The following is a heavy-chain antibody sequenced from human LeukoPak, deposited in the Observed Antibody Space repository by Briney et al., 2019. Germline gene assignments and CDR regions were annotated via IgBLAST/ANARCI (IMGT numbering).Heavy chain of an antibody. CDR2: INHSGST. Sequence: SETLSLTCAVYGGSFSGYYWSWIRQPPGKGLEWIGEINHSGSTNYNPSLKSRVTTSVDTSKNQFSLKLSSVTAADTAVYYCASQNYNCSSTSCPRYYYYYYYMDVWGKGTTVTVSS. D-gene: IGHD2-2*01. CDR1: GGSFSGYY. J-gene: IGHJ6*03. V-gene: IGHV4-34*01. CDR3: ASQNYNCSSTSCPRYYYYYYYMDV.